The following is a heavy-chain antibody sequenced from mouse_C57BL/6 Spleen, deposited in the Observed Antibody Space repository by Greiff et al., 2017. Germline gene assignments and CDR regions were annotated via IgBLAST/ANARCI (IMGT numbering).Heavy chain of an antibody. J-gene: IGHJ4*01. Sequence: EVQLQQSGPELVKPGASVKISCKASGYTFTDYYMNWVKQSHGKSLEWIGDINPNNGGTSYNQKFKGKATLTVDKTSSTAYMELRSLTSEDSAVYYCARAGMGLRRGSYAMDYWGQGTSVTVSS. V-gene: IGHV1-26*01. CDR1: GYTFTDYY. D-gene: IGHD2-4*01. CDR3: ARAGMGLRRGSYAMDY. CDR2: INPNNGGT.